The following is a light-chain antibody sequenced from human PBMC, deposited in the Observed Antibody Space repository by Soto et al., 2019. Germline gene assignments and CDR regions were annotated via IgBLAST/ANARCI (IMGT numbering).Light chain of an antibody. V-gene: IGLV1-44*01. CDR2: RNH. J-gene: IGLJ2*01. CDR1: GSNIGTYA. Sequence: QSVLTQSPSASATPGQRVTISCSGIGSNIGTYAVNWYQQLPGTAPTLLIFRNHQRPSGVPDRFSGSKSGTSASLAISGPQSEDEADYYCAAWDDSLRAVVFGGRTKLTVL. CDR3: AAWDDSLRAVV.